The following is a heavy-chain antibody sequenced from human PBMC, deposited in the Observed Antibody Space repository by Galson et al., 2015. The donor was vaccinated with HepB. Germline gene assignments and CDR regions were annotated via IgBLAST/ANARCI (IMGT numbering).Heavy chain of an antibody. J-gene: IGHJ4*02. V-gene: IGHV2-5*02. Sequence: PALVKPTQTLTLTCTFSGFSLTDTGVGVAWIRQPPGKAPEWLALLYWDDDKRYSPSLKNRFTITKDTSKNQVVLTMTNVDPVDTGTYYRAHRRASGVTVFDYWGQGILVTVSS. CDR3: AHRRASGVTVFDY. D-gene: IGHD3-16*02. CDR1: GFSLTDTGVG. CDR2: LYWDDDK.